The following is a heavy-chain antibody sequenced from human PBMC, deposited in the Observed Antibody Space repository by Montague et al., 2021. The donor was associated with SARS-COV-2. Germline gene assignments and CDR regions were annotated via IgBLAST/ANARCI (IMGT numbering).Heavy chain of an antibody. CDR3: AGGQLMNYFDF. Sequence: SETLSLTCAVSGASITTYYWSWIRQPPGQGLEWIGHIYYNEKTNYNPSLKSRVTISMDTPKNHFSLKVTSVTAADTALYFCAGGQLMNYFDFWGQATLVTVSS. V-gene: IGHV4-59*13. CDR2: IYYNEKT. D-gene: IGHD2-8*01. CDR1: GASITTYY. J-gene: IGHJ4*02.